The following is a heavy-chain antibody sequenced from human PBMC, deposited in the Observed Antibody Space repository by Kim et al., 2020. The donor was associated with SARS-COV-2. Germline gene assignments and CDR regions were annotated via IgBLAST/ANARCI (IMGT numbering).Heavy chain of an antibody. V-gene: IGHV3-53*04. D-gene: IGHD3-22*01. J-gene: IGHJ3*02. CDR2: IYSGGST. CDR1: GFTVSSNY. CDR3: ARARVDSSGYYYEREAFDI. Sequence: GGSLRLSCAASGFTVSSNYMSWVRQAPGKGLEWVSVIYSGGSTYYADSVKGRFTISRHNSKNTLYLQMNSLRAEDTAVYYCARARVDSSGYYYEREAFDIWGQGTMVTVSS.